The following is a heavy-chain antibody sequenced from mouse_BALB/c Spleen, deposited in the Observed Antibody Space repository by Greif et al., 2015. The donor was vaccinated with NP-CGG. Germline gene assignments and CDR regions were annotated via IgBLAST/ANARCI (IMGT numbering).Heavy chain of an antibody. Sequence: EVKVVESGGGLVQPGGSLKLSCAASGFTFSSYGMSWVRQTPDKRLELVATINSSGGSTYYPDSVKGRFTISRDNAKNSLYLQMSSLKSEDTAMYYCARERGYYAPLAYWGQGTLVTVSA. CDR3: ARERGYYAPLAY. J-gene: IGHJ3*01. CDR1: GFTFSSYG. D-gene: IGHD2-3*01. V-gene: IGHV5-6-3*01. CDR2: INSSGGST.